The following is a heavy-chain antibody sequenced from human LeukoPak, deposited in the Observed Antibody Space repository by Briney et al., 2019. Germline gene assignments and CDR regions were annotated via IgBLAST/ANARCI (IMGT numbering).Heavy chain of an antibody. CDR2: ISAYNGNT. V-gene: IGHV1-18*01. CDR3: ARVRTYYDFWSGYLTDY. Sequence: ASVKVSCKASGYTFSSYGISWVRQAPGQGLEWMGWISAYNGNTNYAQKLQGRVTMTTDTSTSTAYMELRSLRSDDTAVYYCARVRTYYDFWSGYLTDYWGQGTLVTVSS. J-gene: IGHJ4*02. D-gene: IGHD3-3*01. CDR1: GYTFSSYG.